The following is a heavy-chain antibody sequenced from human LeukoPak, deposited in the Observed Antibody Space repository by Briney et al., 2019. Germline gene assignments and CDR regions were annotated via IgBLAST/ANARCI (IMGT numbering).Heavy chain of an antibody. V-gene: IGHV4-4*07. CDR1: GYSISSGYY. CDR3: ARVNYYYYYMDV. CDR2: IYTSGGT. Sequence: SETLSLTCTVSGYSISSGYYWSWIRQPAEKGLEWIGRIYTSGGTNYNPSLKSRVTMSVDTSKNQFPLKLSSVTAADTAVYYCARVNYYYYYMDVWGKGTTVTISS. J-gene: IGHJ6*03.